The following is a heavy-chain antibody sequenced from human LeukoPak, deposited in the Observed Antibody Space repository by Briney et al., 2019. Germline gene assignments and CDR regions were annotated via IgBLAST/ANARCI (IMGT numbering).Heavy chain of an antibody. CDR3: ASYYYDSSGYISTAFDI. CDR2: IIPIFGTA. D-gene: IGHD3-22*01. J-gene: IGHJ3*02. Sequence: SVKVSCKASGGTFSSYAISWVRQAPGQGLEWMGGIIPIFGTANYAQKFQGRVTITADESTSTAYMELSSLRSEDTAVYYCASYYYDSSGYISTAFDIWGQGTMVTVSS. CDR1: GGTFSSYA. V-gene: IGHV1-69*13.